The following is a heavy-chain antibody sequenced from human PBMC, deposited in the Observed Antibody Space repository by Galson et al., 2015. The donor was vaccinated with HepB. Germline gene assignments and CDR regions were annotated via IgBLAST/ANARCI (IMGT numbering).Heavy chain of an antibody. CDR1: GFSLSNARMG. Sequence: PALVKPTQTLTLTCTVSGFSLSNARMGVSWIRQPPGKALEWLAHIFSNDEKSYSTSLKSRLTISKDTSKSQVVLTMTNMDPVDTATYYCARIKSGYYSARNWFDPWGQGTLVTVSS. D-gene: IGHD3-3*01. CDR3: ARIKSGYYSARNWFDP. CDR2: IFSNDEK. V-gene: IGHV2-26*01. J-gene: IGHJ5*02.